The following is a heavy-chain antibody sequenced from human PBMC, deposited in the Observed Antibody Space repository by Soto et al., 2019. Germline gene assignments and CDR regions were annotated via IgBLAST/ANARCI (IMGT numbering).Heavy chain of an antibody. CDR3: ERAPYDCSSTRCNSYYYYGMDV. J-gene: IGHJ6*02. CDR1: GYTFTSYG. V-gene: IGHV1-18*01. Sequence: GASVKVSCKASGYTFTSYGISWVRQAPGQGLEWMGWISAYNGNTNYAQKLQGRVTMTTDTSTSTAYMELRSLRSDDTAVYYCERAPYDCSSTRCNSYYYYGMDVWGQGTTVTVSS. CDR2: ISAYNGNT. D-gene: IGHD2-2*01.